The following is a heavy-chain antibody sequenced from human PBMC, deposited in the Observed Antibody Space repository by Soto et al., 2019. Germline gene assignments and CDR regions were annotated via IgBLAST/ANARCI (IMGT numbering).Heavy chain of an antibody. D-gene: IGHD2-21*02. CDR1: GFHFRCHA. V-gene: IGHV3-30-3*01. J-gene: IGHJ4*02. CDR2: ISFDGGDE. CDR3: VIFCGGDCYNY. Sequence: QVQLVESGGGVGQPGMSRRLSCAASGFHFRCHAMHWVCQPPGKGPEWLATISFDGGDEFYADSVKGRFTISRDNSKSTLFLQMNSLRLEDTAVYYCVIFCGGDCYNYLGQGTLVTVSS.